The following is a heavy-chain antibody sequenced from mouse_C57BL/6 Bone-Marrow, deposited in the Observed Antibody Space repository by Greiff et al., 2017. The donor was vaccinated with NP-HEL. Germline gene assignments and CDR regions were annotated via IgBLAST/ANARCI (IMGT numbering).Heavy chain of an antibody. CDR2: IYPRDGST. V-gene: IGHV1-85*01. CDR3: ASGSYYFDY. CDR1: GYTFTSYD. J-gene: IGHJ2*01. Sequence: QVQLQQSGPELVKPGASVKLSCKASGYTFTSYDINWVKQRPGQGLEWIGWIYPRDGSTTYNEKFKGKATLTVDTSSSTAYMELHSLTSEDSAVYFCASGSYYFDYWGQGTTLTVSS.